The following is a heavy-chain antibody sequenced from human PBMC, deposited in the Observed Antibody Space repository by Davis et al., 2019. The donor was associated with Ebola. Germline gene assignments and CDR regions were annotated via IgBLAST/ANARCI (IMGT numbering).Heavy chain of an antibody. D-gene: IGHD6-13*01. J-gene: IGHJ4*02. Sequence: GESLKISCAASGFTFSSYWMHWVRHATGKGLEWVSATGTTGDTYYLASVRGRFTVSRDDATDSFSLQMDSLRVEDTAVYYCARAPPGSRFRLDHWGQGTLVTVSS. CDR2: TGTTGDT. CDR1: GFTFSSYW. V-gene: IGHV3-13*01. CDR3: ARAPPGSRFRLDH.